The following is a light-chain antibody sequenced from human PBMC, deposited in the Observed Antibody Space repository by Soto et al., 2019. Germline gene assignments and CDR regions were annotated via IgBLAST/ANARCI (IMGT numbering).Light chain of an antibody. CDR2: KAS. CDR3: QQYNIWAT. CDR1: QSISSR. J-gene: IGKJ1*01. Sequence: DIQMTQSPSTLSASVGDRVTITCRASQSISSRLAWYQQKPGKAPKLLIYKASSLESGVPSRFSGSGSGTEFTLTISSLQPDDFATYYCQQYNIWATFGQGTKVEIK. V-gene: IGKV1-5*03.